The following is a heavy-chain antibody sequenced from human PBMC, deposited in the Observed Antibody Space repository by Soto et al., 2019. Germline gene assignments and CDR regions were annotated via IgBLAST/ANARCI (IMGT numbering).Heavy chain of an antibody. J-gene: IGHJ1*01. D-gene: IGHD1-26*01. CDR2: VSYDGRQK. CDR1: GFTFSSYT. CDR3: GREYSHSWEGYFGL. Sequence: QVQVVESGGAAVQPGQSLRLSCAASGFTFSSYTFHWVRQAPGKGLEWVAVVSYDGRQKFHADSVKGRFTISRDNIKNTVNLHMHSRRPEDTAIYFCGREYSHSWEGYFGLWGQGTRVTV. V-gene: IGHV3-30*04.